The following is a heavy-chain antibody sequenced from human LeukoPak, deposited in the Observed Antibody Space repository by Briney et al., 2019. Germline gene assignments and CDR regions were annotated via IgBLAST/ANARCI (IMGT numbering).Heavy chain of an antibody. J-gene: IGHJ4*02. CDR2: ISAYNGNT. V-gene: IGHV1-18*01. CDR3: ARGNGQGYCSSTSCYTDFDY. Sequence: GASVKVSCKASGYTFTSYGISWVRQAPGQGLEWMGWISAYNGNTNYAQKLQGRVTMTTDTSTSTAYMELRSLRSDDTAVYYCARGNGQGYCSSTSCYTDFDYWGQGTLVTVSS. D-gene: IGHD2-2*02. CDR1: GYTFTSYG.